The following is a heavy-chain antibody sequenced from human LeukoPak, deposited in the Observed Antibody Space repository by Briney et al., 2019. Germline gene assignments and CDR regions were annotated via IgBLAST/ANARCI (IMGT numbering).Heavy chain of an antibody. CDR2: MNPNSGNA. D-gene: IGHD2-2*01. J-gene: IGHJ3*02. Sequence: ASVKVSCKASGYTFTSYGISWVRQATGQGLEWMGWMNPNSGNAGYAQKFQGRVTITRNTSISTAYMELSSLRSEDTAVYYCARAYVVVVPAATEDAFDIWGQGTMVTVSS. CDR3: ARAYVVVVPAATEDAFDI. V-gene: IGHV1-8*03. CDR1: GYTFTSYG.